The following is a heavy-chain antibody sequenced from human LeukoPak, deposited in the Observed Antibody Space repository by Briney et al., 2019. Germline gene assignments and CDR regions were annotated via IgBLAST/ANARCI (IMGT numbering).Heavy chain of an antibody. D-gene: IGHD6-19*01. J-gene: IGHJ4*02. Sequence: GGSLRLSCAASGFTFRSYAMSWVRQAPGKGLEWVSAISGGGGSTFYADSVKGRFTISRDNSKNTLFLQMNGLRAEDTAAYYCARRAAYNSAWYHTDFWGQGTLVTVSS. CDR1: GFTFRSYA. V-gene: IGHV3-23*01. CDR2: ISGGGGST. CDR3: ARRAAYNSAWYHTDF.